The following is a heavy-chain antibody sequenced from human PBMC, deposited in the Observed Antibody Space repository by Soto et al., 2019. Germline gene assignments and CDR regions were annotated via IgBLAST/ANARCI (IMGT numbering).Heavy chain of an antibody. Sequence: SETLSLTCTVSGGSISSSSYYWGWIRQPPGKGLEWIGSIYYSGSTYYNPSLKSRVTISVDTSKNQFSLKLSSVTAADTAVYYCASDYDGTTAYYYYGMDVWGQGTTVTVSS. D-gene: IGHD1-1*01. V-gene: IGHV4-39*01. J-gene: IGHJ6*02. CDR2: IYYSGST. CDR1: GGSISSSSYY. CDR3: ASDYDGTTAYYYYGMDV.